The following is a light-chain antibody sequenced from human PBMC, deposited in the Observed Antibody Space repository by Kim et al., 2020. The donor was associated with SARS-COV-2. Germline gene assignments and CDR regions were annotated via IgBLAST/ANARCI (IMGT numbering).Light chain of an antibody. CDR2: GAS. CDR1: ESINDY. V-gene: IGKV3-15*01. J-gene: IGKJ2*01. Sequence: EIVMTQSPVTLSVSPGERATLSCRASESINDYLAWYQQRPGQAPRLLIYGASTRAPDIPARFSGSGSGTEFTLTITSLQSEDFAVYYCQQYKKWPPEYTFGQGTKVEIK. CDR3: QQYKKWPPEYT.